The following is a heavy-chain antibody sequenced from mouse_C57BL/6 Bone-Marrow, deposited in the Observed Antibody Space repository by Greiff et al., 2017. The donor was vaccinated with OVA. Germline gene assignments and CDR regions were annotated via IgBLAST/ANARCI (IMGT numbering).Heavy chain of an antibody. J-gene: IGHJ2*01. D-gene: IGHD2-4*01. V-gene: IGHV1-5*01. CDR3: TMYYDYDRYYFDY. Sequence: VQLKESGTVLARPGASVKMSCKTSGYTFTSYWMHWVKQRPGQGLEWIGAIYPGNSDTSYNQKFKGKAKLTAVTSASTAYMELSSLTNEDSAVYYCTMYYDYDRYYFDYWGQGTTLTVSS. CDR2: IYPGNSDT. CDR1: GYTFTSYW.